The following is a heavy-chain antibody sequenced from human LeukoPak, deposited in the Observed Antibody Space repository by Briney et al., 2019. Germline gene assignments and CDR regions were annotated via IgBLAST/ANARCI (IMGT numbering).Heavy chain of an antibody. CDR2: ISYDGRNK. J-gene: IGHJ5*02. CDR1: SFTFYSYP. D-gene: IGHD3-10*01. Sequence: GGSLTLYCAGSSFTFYSYPMHWLRQAQGKGRVGVTDISYDGRNKYYAVSVKGRFTIARDNSKNTLYLQMNSLRAEGTAVYYCASPAMVRGVKGRYNWFDPWGEGTLVTVSS. V-gene: IGHV3-30*04. CDR3: ASPAMVRGVKGRYNWFDP.